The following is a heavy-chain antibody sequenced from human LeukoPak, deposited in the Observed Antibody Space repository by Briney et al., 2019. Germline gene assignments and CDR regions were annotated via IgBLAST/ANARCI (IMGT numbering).Heavy chain of an antibody. CDR2: INSISGGT. J-gene: IGHJ4*02. CDR1: GYTFTGYY. V-gene: IGHV1-2*02. CDR3: AREMYYYDSSGYPYFDY. Sequence: ASVKVSCKASGYTFTGYYIHWVRQAPGQGLEWMGWINSISGGTQYAQKFQGRVTMTSDTSISTAYMELSRLTSDDTAVYYCAREMYYYDSSGYPYFDYWGQGTLVTVSS. D-gene: IGHD3-22*01.